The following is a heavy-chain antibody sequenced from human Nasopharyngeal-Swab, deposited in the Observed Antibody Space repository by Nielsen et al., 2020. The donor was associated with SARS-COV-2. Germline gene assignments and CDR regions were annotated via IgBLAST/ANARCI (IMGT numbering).Heavy chain of an antibody. CDR2: ISHSGTS. V-gene: IGHV4-34*01. D-gene: IGHD1-14*01. CDR3: ARGGPPGHYYHYYGLDV. J-gene: IGHJ6*02. Sequence: RQAPGKGLEWIGEISHSGTSKYNPALKSRVTISVDTSKNQVSLKLRSVTAADRGVYYCARGGPPGHYYHYYGLDVWGQGTTVTVS.